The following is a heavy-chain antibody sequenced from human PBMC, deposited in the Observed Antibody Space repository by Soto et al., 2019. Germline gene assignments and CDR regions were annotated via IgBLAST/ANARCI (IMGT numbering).Heavy chain of an antibody. Sequence: QVQLVQSGAEVKKPGSSVKVSCKASGGTFSSYAISWVRQAPGQGLEWMGGIIPIFRTTKYAPKFQGRVTITADESTSTAFMELSSLRSEDTVVYYCASEVPGDYWGQVTLVTVSS. CDR2: IIPIFRTT. J-gene: IGHJ4*02. D-gene: IGHD3-10*01. V-gene: IGHV1-69*01. CDR1: GGTFSSYA. CDR3: ASEVPGDY.